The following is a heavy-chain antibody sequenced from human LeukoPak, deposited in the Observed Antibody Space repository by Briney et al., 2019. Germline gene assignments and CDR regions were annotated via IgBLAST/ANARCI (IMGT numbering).Heavy chain of an antibody. Sequence: GGSLRLSCAASGFTFSSYAMSWVRQAPGKGLEWVSAISGSGSNTYYADSVQGRFTISRDNSKNTLYLQLSSLRAEDTAVYHCARPREAGSSSGWYFDKWGQGTLVTVSS. V-gene: IGHV3-23*01. CDR2: ISGSGSNT. J-gene: IGHJ4*02. D-gene: IGHD6-19*01. CDR3: ARPREAGSSSGWYFDK. CDR1: GFTFSSYA.